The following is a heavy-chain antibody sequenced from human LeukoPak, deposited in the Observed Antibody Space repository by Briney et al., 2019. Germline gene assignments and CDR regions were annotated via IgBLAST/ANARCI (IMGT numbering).Heavy chain of an antibody. CDR3: ARERYCTSATCYVGVLFDS. D-gene: IGHD2-2*01. CDR1: GFTFNTYY. J-gene: IGHJ4*02. V-gene: IGHV3-7*01. Sequence: GGSLRPSCAASGFTFNTYYMTWVRQAPGKGLEWVVGIKQDGRENYYMDSVKGRFTISRDKYRNSLYIQMKSMRAEDRAVYFCARERYCTSATCYVGVLFDSWGQGTLVTVSS. CDR2: IKQDGREN.